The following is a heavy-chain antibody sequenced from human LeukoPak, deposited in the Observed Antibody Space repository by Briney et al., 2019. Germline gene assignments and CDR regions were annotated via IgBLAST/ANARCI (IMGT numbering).Heavy chain of an antibody. CDR3: ARAVQQGPPPPLIGYYYMDV. D-gene: IGHD1-1*01. J-gene: IGHJ6*03. CDR1: GGSISNYY. CDR2: IYYSGST. V-gene: IGHV4-59*01. Sequence: PSETLSLTCTVSGGSISNYYWSWIRQPPGKGLEWIGYIYYSGSTNYNPSLKSRVTISVGTSKNQFSLKLSSVTAADTAVYSFARAVQQGPPPPLIGYYYMDVWGKGTTVTVSS.